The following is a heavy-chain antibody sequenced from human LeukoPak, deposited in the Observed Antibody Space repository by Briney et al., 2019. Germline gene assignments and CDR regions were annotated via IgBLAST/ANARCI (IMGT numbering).Heavy chain of an antibody. V-gene: IGHV3-7*04. Sequence: PGGSLRLSCSASGFSVSSYWMSWVRQAPGKGLEWVANIKQDGSEKYYVDSVKGRFTISRDNAKNSLYLQMSSLRAEDTAVYYCVRDPGYDVFDIWGQGTMVTVSS. CDR1: GFSVSSYW. J-gene: IGHJ3*02. CDR2: IKQDGSEK. D-gene: IGHD6-13*01. CDR3: VRDPGYDVFDI.